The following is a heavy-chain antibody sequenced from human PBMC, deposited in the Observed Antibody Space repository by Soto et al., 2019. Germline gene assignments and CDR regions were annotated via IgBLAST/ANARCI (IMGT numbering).Heavy chain of an antibody. CDR3: ARGTYYFDY. CDR2: IYYSGST. Sequence: KSSETLSLTCTVSGGSISSYYWSWIRQPPGKGLEWIGYIYYSGSTNYNPSLKSRVTISVDTSKNQFSLKLSSVTAADTAVYYCARGTYYFDYWGQGTLVTVSS. CDR1: GGSISSYY. D-gene: IGHD3-10*01. V-gene: IGHV4-59*01. J-gene: IGHJ4*02.